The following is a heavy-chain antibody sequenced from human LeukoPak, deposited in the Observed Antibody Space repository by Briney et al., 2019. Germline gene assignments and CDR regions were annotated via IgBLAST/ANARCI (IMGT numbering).Heavy chain of an antibody. D-gene: IGHD3-3*01. Sequence: ASVKVSCKASGYTFTSYDINWVRQATGQGLEWMGWMNPNSGNTGYAQKFQGRVTMTRNTSISTAYVELSSLRSEDTAVYYCASMKRITIFGVVIPRYYYYGMDVWGQGTTVTVSS. CDR3: ASMKRITIFGVVIPRYYYYGMDV. CDR2: MNPNSGNT. J-gene: IGHJ6*02. V-gene: IGHV1-8*01. CDR1: GYTFTSYD.